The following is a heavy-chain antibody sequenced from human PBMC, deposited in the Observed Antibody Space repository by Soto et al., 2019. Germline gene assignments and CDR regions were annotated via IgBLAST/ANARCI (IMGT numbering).Heavy chain of an antibody. CDR1: GGSISSYY. CDR2: IYYSGST. CDR3: ARDRGYDYIWGSYRNYFDY. D-gene: IGHD3-16*02. V-gene: IGHV4-59*01. Sequence: SETLSLTCTVSGGSISSYYWSWIRQPPGKGLEWIGYIYYSGSTNYNPSLKSRVTISVDTSKNQFSLKLSSVTAADTAVYYCARDRGYDYIWGSYRNYFDYWGQGTLVTVSS. J-gene: IGHJ4*02.